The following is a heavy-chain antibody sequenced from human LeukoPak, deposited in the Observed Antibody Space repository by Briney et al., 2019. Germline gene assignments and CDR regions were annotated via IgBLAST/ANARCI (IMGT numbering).Heavy chain of an antibody. J-gene: IGHJ4*02. CDR2: VSHTGGTT. CDR3: AKEMSSSGHPIDY. Sequence: GGSLRLSCAASGFSFSSYAMSWVRHVPGKGLEWVSGVSHTGGTTHYADSVKGRFTISRDNSKNRLYLQMDSLRAEDTAVYRCAKEMSSSGHPIDYWGQGTLVTVSS. V-gene: IGHV3-23*01. D-gene: IGHD3-22*01. CDR1: GFSFSSYA.